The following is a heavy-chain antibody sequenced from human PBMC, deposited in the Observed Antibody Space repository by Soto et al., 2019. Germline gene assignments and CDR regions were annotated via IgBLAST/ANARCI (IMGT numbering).Heavy chain of an antibody. CDR2: MNPSNGNT. J-gene: IGHJ4*02. CDR3: ARRKERSGPHYFDY. D-gene: IGHD6-25*01. Sequence: ASVKVSCKASGYTFTTYDVSWVRQASGQGLEWMGWMNPSNGNTGYAQKFQGRVTMPRNTSISTVYMELSGLRPDDTAVYYCARRKERSGPHYFDYWGQGTRVTVSS. CDR1: GYTFTTYD. V-gene: IGHV1-8*02.